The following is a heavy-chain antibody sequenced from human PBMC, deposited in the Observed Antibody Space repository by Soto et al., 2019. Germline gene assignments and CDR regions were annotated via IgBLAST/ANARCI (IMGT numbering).Heavy chain of an antibody. J-gene: IGHJ4*02. V-gene: IGHV4-4*07. CDR1: GASITSSSY. CDR3: ARGMTPPGAPAWYYFDS. CDR2: FSLSGTT. Sequence: KPSETLSLTCTVSGASITSSSYWSWIRQPAGKGLEWIGRFSLSGTTNYNPSLRSRVTMSADVSKNQFSLRLTSVTAADTALYYCARGMTPPGAPAWYYFDSWGQGTLVT. D-gene: IGHD2-8*02.